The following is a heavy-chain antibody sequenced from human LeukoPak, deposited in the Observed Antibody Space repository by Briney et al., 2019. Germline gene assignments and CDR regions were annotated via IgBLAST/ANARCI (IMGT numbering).Heavy chain of an antibody. V-gene: IGHV3-21*01. CDR2: ISSSSSYI. Sequence: GGSLRLSCAASGFTFSSYSMNWVRQAPGKGLEWVSSISSSSSYIYYADSVKGRFTISRDNAKNSPYLQMNSLRAEDTALYYCARDGGDYYGSGSYYFDAFDIWGQGTMVTVSS. D-gene: IGHD3-10*01. J-gene: IGHJ3*02. CDR3: ARDGGDYYGSGSYYFDAFDI. CDR1: GFTFSSYS.